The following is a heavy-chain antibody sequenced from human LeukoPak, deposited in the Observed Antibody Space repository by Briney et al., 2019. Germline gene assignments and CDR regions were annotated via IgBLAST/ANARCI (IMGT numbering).Heavy chain of an antibody. D-gene: IGHD3-3*01. J-gene: IGHJ4*02. CDR3: ARGGTFGVDISDY. Sequence: GGSLRLSCAVSGFTFSTYSMTWVRQAPGKGLEWVSSISSSSRNTYYTDSVKGRFTISRDNAKDSLYLQMSSLRAEDTAVYYCARGGTFGVDISDYWGQGTLVTVSS. V-gene: IGHV3-21*01. CDR2: ISSSSRNT. CDR1: GFTFSTYS.